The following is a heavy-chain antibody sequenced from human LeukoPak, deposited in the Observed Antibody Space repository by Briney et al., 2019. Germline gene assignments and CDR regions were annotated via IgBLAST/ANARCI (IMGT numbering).Heavy chain of an antibody. V-gene: IGHV3-9*02. J-gene: IGHJ6*02. CDR1: GFTSDDYA. D-gene: IGHD6-19*01. CDR3: AKDAESVAGTSGYYCGMDV. Sequence: GRSLRLSCAASGFTSDDYAMHWVRQAPGKGLEWVSGISWNSGSIGYADSVKGRLTLSRDNAKNSLYLQMNSLRAEDTALYYCAKDAESVAGTSGYYCGMDVWGQGTTITVSS. CDR2: ISWNSGSI.